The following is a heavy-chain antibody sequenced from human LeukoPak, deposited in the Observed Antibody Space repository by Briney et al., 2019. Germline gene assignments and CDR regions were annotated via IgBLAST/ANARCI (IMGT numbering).Heavy chain of an antibody. D-gene: IGHD6-19*01. CDR1: GYSFTSYW. J-gene: IGHJ5*02. V-gene: IGHV5-51*03. CDR3: ARSAVAGTFLIWFDP. Sequence: GGPRKTSSKSSGYSFTSYWISWVGQMPGKGLGWMGMIYSVVSGTSYSPSFQGQVTISADKSISTAYLQWGSLKASETAMCYCARSAVAGTFLIWFDPWGQGTLVTVSS. CDR2: IYSVVSGT.